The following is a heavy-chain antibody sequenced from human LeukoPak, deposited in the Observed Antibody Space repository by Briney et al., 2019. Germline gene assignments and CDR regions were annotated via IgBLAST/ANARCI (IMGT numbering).Heavy chain of an antibody. V-gene: IGHV3-21*01. Sequence: GGSLRLSCAASGFTFSSYAMSWVRQAPGKGLEWVSSISSSSSYIYYADSVKGRFTISRDNAKNSLYLQMNSLRAEDTAVYYCARVVRYSSGWEYYFDYWGQGTLVTVSS. CDR1: GFTFSSYA. D-gene: IGHD6-19*01. J-gene: IGHJ4*02. CDR2: ISSSSSYI. CDR3: ARVVRYSSGWEYYFDY.